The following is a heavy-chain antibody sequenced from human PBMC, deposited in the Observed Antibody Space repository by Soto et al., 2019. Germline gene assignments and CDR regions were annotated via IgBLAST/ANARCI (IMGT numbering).Heavy chain of an antibody. CDR3: ARDISRGAGEY. J-gene: IGHJ4*02. CDR2: IIPIFGTA. V-gene: IGHV1-69*01. D-gene: IGHD3-10*01. Sequence: QVQLVQSGAEVKKPGSSVKVSCKASGGTFSSYAISWLRQAPGQGLEWMGGIIPIFGTANYAQKFQGRVTITADESTSTAYMELSSLRSEATAVYYCARDISRGAGEYWGQGTLVTVSS. CDR1: GGTFSSYA.